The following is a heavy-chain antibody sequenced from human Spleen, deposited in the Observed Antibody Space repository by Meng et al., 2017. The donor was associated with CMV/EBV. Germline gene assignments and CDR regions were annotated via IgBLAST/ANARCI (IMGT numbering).Heavy chain of an antibody. CDR1: GYTFTGYY. Sequence: ASVKVSCKASGYTFTGYYVHWVRQAPGQGLECMGWINPNSGDTHYSHKFHGRVTMTRDTSISTAYMELSTLRSDDTAVYYCARALQLSSPNYYDSTGYYFELDYFDYWGQGTLVTVSS. D-gene: IGHD3-22*01. V-gene: IGHV1-2*02. CDR2: INPNSGDT. CDR3: ARALQLSSPNYYDSTGYYFELDYFDY. J-gene: IGHJ4*02.